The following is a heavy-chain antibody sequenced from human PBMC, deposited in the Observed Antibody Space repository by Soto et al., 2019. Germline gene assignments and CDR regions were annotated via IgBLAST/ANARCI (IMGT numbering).Heavy chain of an antibody. J-gene: IGHJ5*01. D-gene: IGHD3-9*01. CDR2: ISYSGST. V-gene: IGHV4-30-4*01. CDR3: ARGGHYDILTGYPFDP. Sequence: QVQLQESGPRLVKPSQTLSLSCTVSGGSISSGDYYWTWIRQPPGKGLECVGYISYSGSTNYNPSLKSRLSLSVATSKNQFSLKLSSVTAADTAMYYCARGGHYDILTGYPFDPWGQGILVTVSS. CDR1: GGSISSGDYY.